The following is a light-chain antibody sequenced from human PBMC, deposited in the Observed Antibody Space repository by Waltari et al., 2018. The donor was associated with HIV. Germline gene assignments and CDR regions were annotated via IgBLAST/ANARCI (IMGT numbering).Light chain of an antibody. CDR3: GTWDSSLSAGV. Sequence: QSVLTQPPSVSAAPGQKGTISSSGSSSNIGTNYVSWYQQLPGTAPKLLIYDNNKRPSGIPDRFSGSKSGTSATLGITGLQTGDEADYYCGTWDSSLSAGVFGGGTKLTVL. CDR1: SSNIGTNY. J-gene: IGLJ3*02. V-gene: IGLV1-51*01. CDR2: DNN.